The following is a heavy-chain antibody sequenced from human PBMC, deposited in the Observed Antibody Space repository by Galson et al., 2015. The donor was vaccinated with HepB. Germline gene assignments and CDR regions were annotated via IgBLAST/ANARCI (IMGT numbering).Heavy chain of an antibody. CDR2: ISAYNGNT. Sequence: SVKVSCKASGGTFSSYGISWVRQAPGQGLEWMGWISAYNGNTNYAQKLQGRVTMTTDTSTSTAYMELRSLRSDDTAVYYCARSYAPGYYYDSSGWAFDIWGQGTMVTVSS. V-gene: IGHV1-18*04. CDR1: GGTFSSYG. D-gene: IGHD3-22*01. CDR3: ARSYAPGYYYDSSGWAFDI. J-gene: IGHJ3*02.